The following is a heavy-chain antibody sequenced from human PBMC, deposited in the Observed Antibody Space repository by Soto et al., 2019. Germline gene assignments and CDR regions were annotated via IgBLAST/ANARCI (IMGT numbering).Heavy chain of an antibody. CDR1: GASISYGGYS. CDR3: ARGGGYDSFDY. Sequence: PSETLSLTCTVSGASISYGGYSLSWIRQSPGKGLEWIGYINHLETTFYNPSFESRLTLSIDRTKNQFSLKLNSMTAADRAVYYCARGGGYDSFDYWGQGILVTVSS. J-gene: IGHJ4*02. CDR2: INHLETT. V-gene: IGHV4-30-2*06. D-gene: IGHD5-12*01.